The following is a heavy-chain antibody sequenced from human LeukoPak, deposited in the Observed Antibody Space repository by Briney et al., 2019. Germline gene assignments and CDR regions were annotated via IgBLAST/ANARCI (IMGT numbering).Heavy chain of an antibody. CDR3: ASYDFWSGYSPDFDY. D-gene: IGHD3-3*01. V-gene: IGHV3-23*01. Sequence: PGGSLRLSCAASGFTFSTYAMSWVRQAPGKGLDWVSTISGRGTNTYYADSVKGRLTISRDNAKNSLYLQMNSLRAEDTAVYYCASYDFWSGYSPDFDYWGQGTLVTVSS. J-gene: IGHJ4*02. CDR2: ISGRGTNT. CDR1: GFTFSTYA.